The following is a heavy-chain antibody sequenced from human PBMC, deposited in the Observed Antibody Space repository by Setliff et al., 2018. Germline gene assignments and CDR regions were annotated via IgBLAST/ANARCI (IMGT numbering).Heavy chain of an antibody. CDR3: ARGGQLAGFDY. V-gene: IGHV5-51*01. CDR1: GYSFTSYW. J-gene: IGHJ4*02. CDR2: VYPGDSDT. D-gene: IGHD6-6*01. Sequence: GASLLIYCKGSGYSFTSYWIGWVRQMPGKGLEWMGIVYPGDSDTRYSPSFQGQVTISADKSISNAYLQWSSLKASDTAMYYCARGGQLAGFDYWGQGTLVTVSS.